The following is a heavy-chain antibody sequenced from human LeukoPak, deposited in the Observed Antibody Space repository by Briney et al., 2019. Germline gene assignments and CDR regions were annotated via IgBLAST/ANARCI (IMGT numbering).Heavy chain of an antibody. D-gene: IGHD2-15*01. Sequence: PSETLSLTCTVSGGSISTYYWSWIRQPPGKGLEWIGSMYYSGSTNYKPSLKSRVTISAYTSKNQLSLKLSSVTAADTAVYYCARVGCSGGSCYPDYWGQGTLVTVSS. J-gene: IGHJ4*02. CDR3: ARVGCSGGSCYPDY. CDR1: GGSISTYY. CDR2: MYYSGST. V-gene: IGHV4-59*01.